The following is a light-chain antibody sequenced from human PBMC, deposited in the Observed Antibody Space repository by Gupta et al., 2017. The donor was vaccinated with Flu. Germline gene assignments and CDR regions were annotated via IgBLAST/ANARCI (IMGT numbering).Light chain of an antibody. CDR3: KQYRNWPQT. V-gene: IGKV3-15*01. CDR1: EVISSN. J-gene: IGKJ2*01. CDR2: DAS. Sequence: GERATLSCRASEVISSNLDWYQQRPGQAPRRLIFDASTRATGIPARFSGSGYGTEFTLTISNLQSEDFAVYYCKQYRNWPQTFGQGTRLEIK.